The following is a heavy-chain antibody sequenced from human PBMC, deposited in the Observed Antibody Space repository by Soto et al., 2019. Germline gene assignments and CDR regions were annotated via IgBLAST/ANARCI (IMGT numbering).Heavy chain of an antibody. CDR1: GGTFSSYA. V-gene: IGHV1-69*13. D-gene: IGHD3-3*01. Sequence: GASVKVSCKASGGTFSSYAISWVRQAPGQGLEWMGGIIPIFGTANYAQKFQGRVTITADESTSTAYMELSSLRSEDTAVYYCASVGPSYYDFWSGYQTEPYYYYGMDVWGQGTTVTVSS. J-gene: IGHJ6*02. CDR3: ASVGPSYYDFWSGYQTEPYYYYGMDV. CDR2: IIPIFGTA.